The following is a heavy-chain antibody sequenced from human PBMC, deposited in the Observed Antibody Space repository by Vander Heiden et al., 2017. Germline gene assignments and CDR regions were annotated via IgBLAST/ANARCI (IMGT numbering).Heavy chain of an antibody. V-gene: IGHV3-30-3*01. Sequence: QVQLVESGGGVVEPGRSLRLSCAASGFTLSSYAMHWVRQVPGQGLEWVEVISYDGSNKYYADSVKGRFTISRDNSKKTLYLQMISLRAEDTAVYYCAREAPSIAVAGTFWFDPWGQGTLVTVSS. J-gene: IGHJ5*02. CDR1: GFTLSSYA. CDR2: ISYDGSNK. CDR3: AREAPSIAVAGTFWFDP. D-gene: IGHD6-19*01.